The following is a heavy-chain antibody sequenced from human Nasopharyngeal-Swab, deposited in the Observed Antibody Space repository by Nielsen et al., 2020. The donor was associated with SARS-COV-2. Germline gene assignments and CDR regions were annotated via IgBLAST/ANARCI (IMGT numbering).Heavy chain of an antibody. CDR3: ARDSRRYCSSTSCYMGNWFDP. CDR2: IRYDGSNK. D-gene: IGHD2-2*02. J-gene: IGHJ5*02. Sequence: WIRQPPGKGLEWVAFIRYDGSNKYYADSVKGRFTISRDNSENTLYLQVNSLRTEDTAVYYCARDSRRYCSSTSCYMGNWFDPWGQGTLVTVSS. V-gene: IGHV3-30*02.